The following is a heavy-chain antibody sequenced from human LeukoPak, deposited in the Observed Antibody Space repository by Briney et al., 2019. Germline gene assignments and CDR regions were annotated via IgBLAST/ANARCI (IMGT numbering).Heavy chain of an antibody. J-gene: IGHJ4*02. D-gene: IGHD5-24*01. V-gene: IGHV1-8*01. CDR3: ARRLRSADGITDY. CDR1: GYTFTSYD. CDR2: MNPNSGNT. Sequence: GASVKVSCKASGYTFTSYDINWVRQATGQGLEWMGWMNPNSGNTGYAQKFQGRVTMTRNTSISTAYMELSSLRPEDTAVYYCARRLRSADGITDYWGQGTLVTVSS.